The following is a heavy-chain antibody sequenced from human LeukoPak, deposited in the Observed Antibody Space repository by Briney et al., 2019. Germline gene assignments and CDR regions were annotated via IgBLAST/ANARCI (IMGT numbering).Heavy chain of an antibody. J-gene: IGHJ3*02. V-gene: IGHV3-23*01. Sequence: GGSLRLSCAASGFTFSGYVMSWVRQAPGEGLEWVSAISGSGGSTYYADSVKGRFTISRDNSKNTLYLQMNSLTVEDTAVYYCGKDPNGDYVGAFEIWGQGTMVTVSS. CDR2: ISGSGGST. CDR3: GKDPNGDYVGAFEI. D-gene: IGHD4-17*01. CDR1: GFTFSGYV.